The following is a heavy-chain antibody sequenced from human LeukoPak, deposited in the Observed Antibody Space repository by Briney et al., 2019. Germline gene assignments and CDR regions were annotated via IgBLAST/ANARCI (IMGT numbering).Heavy chain of an antibody. CDR3: AREAYGDYVEDY. V-gene: IGHV3-74*01. CDR1: GFTFSSYW. D-gene: IGHD4-17*01. J-gene: IGHJ4*02. Sequence: PGGSLRLPCAASGFTFSSYWMHWVRQAPGKGLVWVSRINSDGSSTSYADSVKGRLTISRDNAKNTLYLQMNSLRAEDTAVYYCAREAYGDYVEDYWGQGTLVTVSS. CDR2: INSDGSST.